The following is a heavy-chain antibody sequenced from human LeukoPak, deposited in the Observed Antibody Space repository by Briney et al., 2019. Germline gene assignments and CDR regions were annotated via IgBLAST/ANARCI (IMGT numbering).Heavy chain of an antibody. CDR1: GFTLNNAW. D-gene: IGHD3-22*01. J-gene: IGHJ1*01. CDR3: TTDRYYDNSELQFQH. CDR2: IKRETDGGTM. V-gene: IGHV3-15*01. Sequence: GGSLRLSCAASGFTLNNAWMSWVRQAPGKGLEWLGRIKRETDGGTMDYAAPVKGRFTISRDDSRNTLYLQMDSLKIEDTAVYYCTTDRYYDNSELQFQHWGQGTLVTVSS.